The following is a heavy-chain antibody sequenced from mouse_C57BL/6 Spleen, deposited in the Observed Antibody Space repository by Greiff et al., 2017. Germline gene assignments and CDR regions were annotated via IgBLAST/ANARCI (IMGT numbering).Heavy chain of an antibody. CDR1: GFNIKDYY. CDR3: TTGDYGSSYIDY. Sequence: VQLQQSGAELVRPGASVKLSCTASGFNIKDYYMHWVKQRPEQGLEWIGRIDPEDGDTEYAPKFQGKATMTADTSSNTAYLQLSSLTSEDTAVYYCTTGDYGSSYIDYWGQGTTLTVSS. V-gene: IGHV14-1*01. D-gene: IGHD1-1*01. CDR2: IDPEDGDT. J-gene: IGHJ2*01.